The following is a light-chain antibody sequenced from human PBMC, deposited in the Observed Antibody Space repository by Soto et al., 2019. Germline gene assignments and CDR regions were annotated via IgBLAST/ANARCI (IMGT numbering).Light chain of an antibody. J-gene: IGKJ4*01. V-gene: IGKV1-5*01. CDR2: DAS. CDR1: QSISTF. Sequence: GDIFTITCRASQSISTFLAWYQQKPGKAPQILIYDASKLEPGVPSRLSGGGSGTQFTLTISSLQPDDFATYYCQQYDTYPLTFGGGTKVDIK. CDR3: QQYDTYPLT.